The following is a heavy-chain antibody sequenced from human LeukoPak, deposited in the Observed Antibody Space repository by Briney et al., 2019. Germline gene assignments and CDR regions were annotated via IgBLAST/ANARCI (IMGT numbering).Heavy chain of an antibody. CDR3: ARDGACSSSWYFDY. J-gene: IGHJ4*02. CDR1: GFTFSSYS. V-gene: IGHV3-21*01. Sequence: GGSLRLSCAASGFTFSSYSMNWVRQAPGRGLEWVSSISTGSSYIYYADSVKGRFTNSRDNAKNSLFLQVNSLRAEDTAVYYCARDGACSSSWYFDYWGQGTLVTVSS. D-gene: IGHD6-13*01. CDR2: ISTGSSYI.